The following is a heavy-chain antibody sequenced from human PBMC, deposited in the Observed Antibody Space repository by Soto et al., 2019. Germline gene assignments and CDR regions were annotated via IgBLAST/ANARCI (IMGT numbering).Heavy chain of an antibody. D-gene: IGHD1-1*01. CDR2: MNTNSGNT. J-gene: IGHJ4*02. CDR1: GYTFTSYD. V-gene: IGHV1-8*01. CDR3: ARGLSPYPEDRYNYSDY. Sequence: QVQLVQSGAEVKKPGASVKVSCKASGYTFTSYDINWVRQATGQGLEWMGWMNTNSGNTGYAQKFQGRVTMTRNTSIITAYMELSSLRSEDTAVDYCARGLSPYPEDRYNYSDYWGQGTLVAVSS.